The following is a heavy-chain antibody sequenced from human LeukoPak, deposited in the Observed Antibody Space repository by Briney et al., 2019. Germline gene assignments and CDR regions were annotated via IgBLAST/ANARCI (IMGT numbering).Heavy chain of an antibody. Sequence: GGTLRLSCAASGFTFSDSYMSWLRQAPGKGLEWVSYINSTNSYTNYADSVKGRFTISRDNAKNSLYLQLNGLRAEDTAVYYCVRRIAGPTGDYWGQGTLVIVSS. CDR3: VRRIAGPTGDY. J-gene: IGHJ4*02. CDR2: INSTNSYT. D-gene: IGHD4-17*01. V-gene: IGHV3-11*03. CDR1: GFTFSDSY.